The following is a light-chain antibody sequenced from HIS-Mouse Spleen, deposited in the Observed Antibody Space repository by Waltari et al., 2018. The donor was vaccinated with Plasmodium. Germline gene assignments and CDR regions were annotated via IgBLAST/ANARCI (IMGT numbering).Light chain of an antibody. CDR2: AES. CDR1: QGISSY. J-gene: IGKJ5*01. Sequence: DIQLTQSPSFPSASVGDRVTITCRASQGISSYLAWYQQKPGNAPKILIYAESTLQTGVPARFSSSGTGTEFTLTISSLQSESCATYYGQQLNMYPPITFGQGTRLEMK. CDR3: QQLNMYPPIT. V-gene: IGKV1-9*01.